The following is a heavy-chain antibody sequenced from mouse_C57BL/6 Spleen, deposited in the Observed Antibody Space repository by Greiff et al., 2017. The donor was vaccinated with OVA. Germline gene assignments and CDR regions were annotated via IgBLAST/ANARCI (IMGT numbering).Heavy chain of an antibody. V-gene: IGHV5-4*03. J-gene: IGHJ1*03. CDR2: ISDGGSYT. CDR3: ARAYYSNYPWYFDV. Sequence: EVKLMESGGGLVKPGGSLKLSCAASGFTFSSYAMSWVRQTPEKRLEWVATISDGGSYTYYPDNVKGRFTLSRDNAKNNLYLQMSHLKSEDTAMDYCARAYYSNYPWYFDVWGTGTTVTVSA. CDR1: GFTFSSYA. D-gene: IGHD2-5*01.